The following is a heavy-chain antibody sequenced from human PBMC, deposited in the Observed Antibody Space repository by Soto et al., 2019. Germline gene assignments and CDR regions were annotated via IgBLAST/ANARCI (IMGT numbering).Heavy chain of an antibody. Sequence: SVKVSCKASGYTFTGYYMHWVRQAPGQGLEWMGGIIPIFGTANYAQKFQGRVTITADESTSTAYMELSSLRSEDTAVYYCARRDGYNSSPFDYWGQGTLVTVSS. CDR1: GYTFTGYY. CDR2: IIPIFGTA. CDR3: ARRDGYNSSPFDY. J-gene: IGHJ4*02. D-gene: IGHD5-12*01. V-gene: IGHV1-69*13.